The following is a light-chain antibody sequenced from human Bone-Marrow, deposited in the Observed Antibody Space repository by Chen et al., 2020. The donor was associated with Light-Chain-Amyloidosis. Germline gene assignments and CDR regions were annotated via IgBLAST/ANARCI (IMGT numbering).Light chain of an antibody. J-gene: IGKJ3*01. V-gene: IGKV1-13*02. Sequence: AIQLTQSPSSLSASVGDRVTITCRASHGISSALAWYQQKPGKAPKLLIYDASSLESGVPSRFSGSGSGTDFTLTISSPQPEDFATYYCQQFNSPFTFGPGTKVDIK. CDR2: DAS. CDR1: HGISSA. CDR3: QQFNSPFT.